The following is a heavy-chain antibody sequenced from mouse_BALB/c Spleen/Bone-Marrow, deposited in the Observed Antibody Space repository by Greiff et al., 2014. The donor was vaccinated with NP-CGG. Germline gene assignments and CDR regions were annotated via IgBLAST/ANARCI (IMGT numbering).Heavy chain of an antibody. V-gene: IGHV5-4*02. CDR3: ARGPHDDDMDY. D-gene: IGHD2-3*01. CDR2: ISDGGSYT. J-gene: IGHJ4*01. CDR1: GFTFSDYY. Sequence: DVHLVESGGGLVKPGGSLKLSCAASGFTFSDYYMYWVRQTPEKRLEWVATISDGGSYTCYPDSVKGRFTISRDNAKNNLYLQLSSLKSEDTAMYYCARGPHDDDMDYWGQGTSVTVSS.